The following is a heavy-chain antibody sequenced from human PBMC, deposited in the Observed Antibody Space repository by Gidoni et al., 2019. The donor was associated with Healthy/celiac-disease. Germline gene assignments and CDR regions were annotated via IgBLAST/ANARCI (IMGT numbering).Heavy chain of an antibody. V-gene: IGHV5-51*01. CDR1: GYRFTSSW. Sequence: EVQLVQSGAEVKKPGESLKISCKGSGYRFTSSWIGWVRQMPGKGLEWMGIIYPGDSDTRYSPSFQGQVTISADKSISTAYLQWSSLKASDTAMYYCARRPCGGDCYSPTTHAFDIWGQGTMVTVSS. J-gene: IGHJ3*02. CDR3: ARRPCGGDCYSPTTHAFDI. CDR2: IYPGDSDT. D-gene: IGHD2-21*02.